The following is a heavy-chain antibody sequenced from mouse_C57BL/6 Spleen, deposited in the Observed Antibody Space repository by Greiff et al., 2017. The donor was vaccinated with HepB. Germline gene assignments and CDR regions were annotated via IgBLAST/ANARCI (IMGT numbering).Heavy chain of an antibody. Sequence: VQLQQSGAELVRPGASVTLSCKASGYTFTDYEMHWVKQTPVHGLEWIGAIDPETGGTAYNQKFKGKAILTADKSSSTAYMELRSLTSEDSAVYYCTSGYDYVWFAYWGQGTLVTVSA. J-gene: IGHJ3*01. D-gene: IGHD2-4*01. CDR1: GYTFTDYE. CDR3: TSGYDYVWFAY. CDR2: IDPETGGT. V-gene: IGHV1-15*01.